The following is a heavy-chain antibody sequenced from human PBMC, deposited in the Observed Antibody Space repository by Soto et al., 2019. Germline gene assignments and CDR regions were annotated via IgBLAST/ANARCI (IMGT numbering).Heavy chain of an antibody. CDR1: GFTFSSYA. Sequence: GGSLRLSCAASGFTFSSYAMSWVRQAPGKGLEWVSAISGSGGSTYYEDSVKGRFTISRDNSKNTLYLQMNSLRAEDTAVYYCAKAYEDSSRRYYYYYGMDVWGQGTTVTVSS. D-gene: IGHD6-6*01. CDR3: AKAYEDSSRRYYYYYGMDV. CDR2: ISGSGGST. V-gene: IGHV3-23*01. J-gene: IGHJ6*02.